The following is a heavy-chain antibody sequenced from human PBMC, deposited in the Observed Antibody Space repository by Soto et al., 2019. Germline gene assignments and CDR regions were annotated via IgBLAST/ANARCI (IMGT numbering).Heavy chain of an antibody. CDR1: GFTFSNYA. V-gene: IGHV3-21*06. J-gene: IGHJ4*02. CDR2: ISSSSSFI. Sequence: EVQLVESGGGLVKPGGSLRLSCAASGFTFSNYAMNWVRQAPGKGLEWVSSISSSSSFIYYADSVKGRFTISRDNAKNSLDLQMSGLRAEDAAVYYCARDPLWFGEIGYFDYWGQGTLVTVSS. CDR3: ARDPLWFGEIGYFDY. D-gene: IGHD3-10*01.